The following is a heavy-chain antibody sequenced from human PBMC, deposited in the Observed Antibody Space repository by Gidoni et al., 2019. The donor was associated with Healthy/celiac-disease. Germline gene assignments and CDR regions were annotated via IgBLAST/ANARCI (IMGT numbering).Heavy chain of an antibody. CDR3: VHSSGWYVPDAFDI. CDR2: INHSGNT. Sequence: QVQLQQWGAGLLKPSETLSLTCAVYGGSFSGYYWSWIRQPPGKGLEWIGEINHSGNTNYNPSLKSRVTISVDTSKNQFSLKLSSVTAADTAVYYCVHSSGWYVPDAFDIWGQGTMVTVSS. CDR1: GGSFSGYY. J-gene: IGHJ3*02. V-gene: IGHV4-34*01. D-gene: IGHD6-19*01.